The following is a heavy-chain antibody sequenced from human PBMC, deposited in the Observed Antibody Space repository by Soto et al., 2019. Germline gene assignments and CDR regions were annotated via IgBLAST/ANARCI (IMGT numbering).Heavy chain of an antibody. Sequence: SETLSLTCAVYGGSFSGYYWSWIRQPPGKGLEWIGEINHSGSTNYNPSLKSRVTISVDTPKNQFSLKLSSVTAADTAVYYCARGRGSGWYRGGYYWYFCMHVWGEGITVTVS. CDR3: ARGRGSGWYRGGYYWYFCMHV. CDR1: GGSFSGYY. CDR2: INHSGST. D-gene: IGHD6-19*01. V-gene: IGHV4-34*01. J-gene: IGHJ6*02.